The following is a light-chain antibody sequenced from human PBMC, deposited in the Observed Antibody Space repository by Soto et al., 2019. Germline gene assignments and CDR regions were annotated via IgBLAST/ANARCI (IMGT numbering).Light chain of an antibody. CDR1: SSDVGGYNY. CDR3: SSYTSSSTLVV. CDR2: DVS. V-gene: IGLV2-14*01. Sequence: QFALTQPASVSGSPGQSITISCTGTSSDVGGYNYVSWYQQHPGKAPKLMIYDVSNRPSGVSNRFSGSKSGNTASLTISGLQAEDEADYYCSSYTSSSTLVVFGGGTQLTV. J-gene: IGLJ2*01.